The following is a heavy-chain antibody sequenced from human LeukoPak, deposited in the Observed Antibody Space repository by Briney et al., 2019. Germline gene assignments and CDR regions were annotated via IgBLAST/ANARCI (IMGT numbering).Heavy chain of an antibody. CDR2: IYYSGST. CDR1: AGSISSYY. J-gene: IGHJ6*02. V-gene: IGHV4-59*01. D-gene: IGHD6-13*01. CDR3: ASHSSSWYKPYYYYGMDV. Sequence: SETLSLTCTVYAGSISSYYWSWIRQPQGKGLEWIGYIYYSGSTNYNPSLKSRVTISVDTSKNQFSLKLSSVTAADTAVYYCASHSSSWYKPYYYYGMDVWGQGTAVTVSS.